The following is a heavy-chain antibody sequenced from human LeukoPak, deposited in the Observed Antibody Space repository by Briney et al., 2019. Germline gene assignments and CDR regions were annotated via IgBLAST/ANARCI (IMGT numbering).Heavy chain of an antibody. CDR3: ARGWSGSYFVSYYYYYMDV. CDR1: GHTFTSYD. CDR2: MNPNSGNT. V-gene: IGHV1-8*01. J-gene: IGHJ6*03. D-gene: IGHD1-26*01. Sequence: ASVKVSCKASGHTFTSYDINWVRQATGQGLEWMGWMNPNSGNTGYAQKFQGRVTMTRNTSISTTYMELSSLRSEDTAVYYCARGWSGSYFVSYYYYYMDVWGKGTTVTVSS.